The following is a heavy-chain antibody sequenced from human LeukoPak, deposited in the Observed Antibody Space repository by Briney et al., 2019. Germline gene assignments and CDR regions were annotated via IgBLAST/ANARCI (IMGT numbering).Heavy chain of an antibody. J-gene: IGHJ4*02. CDR1: GFTFSSYA. CDR3: ARDLSSHVLRYFDWLFAPPAFDY. V-gene: IGHV3-30-3*01. D-gene: IGHD3-9*01. Sequence: GGSLRLSCAASGFTFSSYAMHWVRQAPGKGLEWVAVISYDGSNKYYADSVKGRFTISRDNSKNTLYLQMNSLRAEDTAVYYCARDLSSHVLRYFDWLFAPPAFDYWGQGTLVTVSS. CDR2: ISYDGSNK.